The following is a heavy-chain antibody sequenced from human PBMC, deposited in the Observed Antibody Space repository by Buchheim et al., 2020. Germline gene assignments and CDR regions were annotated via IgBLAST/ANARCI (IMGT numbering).Heavy chain of an antibody. V-gene: IGHV3-74*01. Sequence: EVQLVESGGGLVQPGGSLRLSCAASGSTFSSYWMHWVRQAPGKGLVWVSRINSDGSSTSYADYVKGRFTISRDNAKNTLYLQMNNLRAEDTAVYYCARNPESYCTGGVCYYYYGMDVWGQGTT. J-gene: IGHJ6*02. CDR1: GSTFSSYW. CDR3: ARNPESYCTGGVCYYYYGMDV. D-gene: IGHD2-8*02. CDR2: INSDGSST.